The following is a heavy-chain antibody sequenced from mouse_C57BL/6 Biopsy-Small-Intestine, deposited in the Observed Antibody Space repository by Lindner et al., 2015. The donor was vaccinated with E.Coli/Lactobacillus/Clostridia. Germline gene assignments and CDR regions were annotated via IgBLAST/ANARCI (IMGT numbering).Heavy chain of an antibody. J-gene: IGHJ2*01. Sequence: VQLQESGAELARPGASVKLSCKASGYTFTNYGISWVKQRTGQGLEWIGEIYPRSGHTYCNEKFKGKATLTADKSSSTAYTELRSLTSEDSAVYFCARDYGDYFDYWGQGTTLTVSS. CDR1: GYTFTNYG. D-gene: IGHD1-1*01. CDR2: IYPRSGHT. V-gene: IGHV1-81*01. CDR3: ARDYGDYFDY.